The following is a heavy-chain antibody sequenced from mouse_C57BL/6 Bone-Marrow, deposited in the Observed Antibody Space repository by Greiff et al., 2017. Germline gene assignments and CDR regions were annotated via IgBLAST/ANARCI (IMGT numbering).Heavy chain of an antibody. J-gene: IGHJ4*01. V-gene: IGHV2-9-1*01. CDR1: GFSLTSYA. CDR3: ARRGYYGYLYYAMDY. CDR2: IWTGGGT. Sequence: VMLVESGPGLVAPSQSLSITCTVSGFSLTSYAISWVRQPPGKGLEWLGVIWTGGGTNYNSALKSRLSISKDNSKSQVFLKMNSLQTDDTARYYCARRGYYGYLYYAMDYWGQGTSVTVSS. D-gene: IGHD2-2*01.